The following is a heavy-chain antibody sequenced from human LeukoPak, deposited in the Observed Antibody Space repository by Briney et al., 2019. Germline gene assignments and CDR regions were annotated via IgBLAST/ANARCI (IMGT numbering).Heavy chain of an antibody. J-gene: IGHJ3*02. CDR1: DGSINGYY. CDR2: MYSGGTT. D-gene: IGHD6-13*01. Sequence: SGTLSLTCTVSDGSINGYYWSWIRQPPGKGLDWIGYMYSGGTTNYSPSLKSRVTILEDTSKNQFSLKLTPVTAADSAVYYCARHSAHSSTNDAFDMWGQGTLVIVSS. V-gene: IGHV4-59*01. CDR3: ARHSAHSSTNDAFDM.